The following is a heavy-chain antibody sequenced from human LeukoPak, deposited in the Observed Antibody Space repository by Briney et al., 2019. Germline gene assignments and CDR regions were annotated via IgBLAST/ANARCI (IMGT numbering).Heavy chain of an antibody. CDR1: GYTFTPYD. CDR2: RYTNSGNT. D-gene: IGHD3-10*01. Sequence: GSSVKISRTGSGYTFTPYDINWVRHGPGQGRVRGWWRYTNSGNTGYAQKFQGRVTMTRNTSISTAYMELSSLRSEDTAVYYCARGGDGMARSPRADRYYYYMEVWGKGTTVTISS. J-gene: IGHJ6*03. CDR3: ARGGDGMARSPRADRYYYYMEV. V-gene: IGHV1-8*01.